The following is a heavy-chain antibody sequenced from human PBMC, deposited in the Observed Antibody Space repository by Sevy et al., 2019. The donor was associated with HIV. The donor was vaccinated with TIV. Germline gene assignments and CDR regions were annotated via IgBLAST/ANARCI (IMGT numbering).Heavy chain of an antibody. CDR3: AKDLRLVGATREFDY. D-gene: IGHD1-26*01. CDR2: ISGSGGST. J-gene: IGHJ4*02. V-gene: IGHV3-23*01. CDR1: GFTFSSYA. Sequence: GGSLRLSCAASGFTFSSYAMSWVRQAPGKGLEWVSAISGSGGSTYYADSVKGRFTISRDNSKNTLYLQMNSLRAEDTAADYCAKDLRLVGATREFDYWGQGTLVTVSS.